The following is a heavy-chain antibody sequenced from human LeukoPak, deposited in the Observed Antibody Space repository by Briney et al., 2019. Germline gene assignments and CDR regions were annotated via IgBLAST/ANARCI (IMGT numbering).Heavy chain of an antibody. V-gene: IGHV4-4*07. Sequence: PSETLSLTCTVSGGSISSYYWSWIRQPAGKGLEWIGRIYTSGSTNYNPSLKSRVTMSVDTSKNQFSLKLSSVTAADTAVYYCARGRTYYYDTSGYYPSIYYGMDVWGQGTTVIVSS. CDR2: IYTSGST. CDR3: ARGRTYYYDTSGYYPSIYYGMDV. J-gene: IGHJ6*02. D-gene: IGHD3-22*01. CDR1: GGSISSYY.